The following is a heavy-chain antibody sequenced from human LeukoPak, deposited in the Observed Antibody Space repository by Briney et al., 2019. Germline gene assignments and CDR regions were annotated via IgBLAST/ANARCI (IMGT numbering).Heavy chain of an antibody. V-gene: IGHV3-66*01. CDR2: IYGDDST. J-gene: IGHJ5*02. CDR3: ASKNIVVVTASLHYRFDP. D-gene: IGHD2-21*02. CDR1: GFTVSNNY. Sequence: GESLRLSCAASGFTVSNNYMIWVRQAPGKGPEWVSVIYGDDSTFYADSVKGRFTISRDNSKNTLYLQMNSLRAEDTAVYYCASKNIVVVTASLHYRFDPWGQGTLVTVSS.